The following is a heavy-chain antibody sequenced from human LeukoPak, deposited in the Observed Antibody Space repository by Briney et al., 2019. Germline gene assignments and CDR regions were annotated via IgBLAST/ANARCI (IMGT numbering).Heavy chain of an antibody. V-gene: IGHV4-4*07. Sequence: PSETLSLTCTVSGGSISSYYWSWIRQPAGKGLEWIGRIYTSGSTNYNPSLKSRVTMSVDTSKNQFSLKLSSVTAADTAVYYCARDASPFTMVRGVGDFMDVWGKGTTVTISS. CDR2: IYTSGST. J-gene: IGHJ6*03. D-gene: IGHD3-10*01. CDR1: GGSISSYY. CDR3: ARDASPFTMVRGVGDFMDV.